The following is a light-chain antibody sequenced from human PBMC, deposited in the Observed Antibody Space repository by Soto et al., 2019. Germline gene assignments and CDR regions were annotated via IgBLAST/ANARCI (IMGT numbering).Light chain of an antibody. J-gene: IGKJ1*01. CDR1: QNTSNY. Sequence: DIQMTQSPSSLSASVGERVTITCRASQNTSNYLNWYQQKPGIAPKLLIYAASSLQSGVPSRFSGSGSGPDFTLTIRSLQPEDFATYYCQQSYSTPRTFGQGTKVEIK. CDR2: AAS. CDR3: QQSYSTPRT. V-gene: IGKV1-39*01.